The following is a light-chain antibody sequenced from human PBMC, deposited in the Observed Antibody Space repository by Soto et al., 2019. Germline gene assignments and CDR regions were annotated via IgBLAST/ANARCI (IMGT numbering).Light chain of an antibody. CDR2: GVS. V-gene: IGKV3-20*01. CDR3: HEYGISPPP. CDR1: QSVSGSD. J-gene: IGKJ1*01. Sequence: EVVLTQSPGTLSFSPGERATLSCSASQSVSGSDLAWYQQKPGQATRLLISGVSNRATGTPDRFSGSGSGTDFTLTISSLEPGDFAVLYCHEYGISPPPFGPGTKVEI.